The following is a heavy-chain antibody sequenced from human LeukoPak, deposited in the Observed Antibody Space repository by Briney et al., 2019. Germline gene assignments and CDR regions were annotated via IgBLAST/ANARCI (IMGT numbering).Heavy chain of an antibody. CDR3: ARTYSSAFDI. D-gene: IGHD3-22*01. V-gene: IGHV3-7*05. J-gene: IGHJ3*02. Sequence: GGSLRLSCAASGFTFSSYGMHWVRQAPGKGLEWVANIKQDGSDKYYVDSVKGRFTISRDNAKNSPYLQMNSLRAEDTAVYYCARTYSSAFDIWGQGTMVTVSS. CDR1: GFTFSSYG. CDR2: IKQDGSDK.